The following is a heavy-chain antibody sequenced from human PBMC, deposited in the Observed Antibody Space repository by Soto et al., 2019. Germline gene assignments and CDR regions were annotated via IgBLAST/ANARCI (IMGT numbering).Heavy chain of an antibody. V-gene: IGHV3-74*01. CDR1: GFTFSSYW. J-gene: IGHJ4*02. CDR3: ARGLSSASLRPDS. Sequence: PGGSMRLSCAASGFTFSSYWMHWVRQAPGKGLVWVSRINSDGSSTTYADSVKGRFTISRDNAKNMLYLQMNSLRAEDTAVYYCARGLSSASLRPDSWGQGTLVTVSS. D-gene: IGHD6-6*01. CDR2: INSDGSST.